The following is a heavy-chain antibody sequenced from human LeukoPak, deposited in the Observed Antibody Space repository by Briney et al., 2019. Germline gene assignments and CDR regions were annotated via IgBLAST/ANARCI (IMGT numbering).Heavy chain of an antibody. J-gene: IGHJ5*01. CDR2: IKKDGSEK. Sequence: GGSLRLSCAASGFTFSSYSMSWVRQAPGKGLEWVANIKKDGSEKYYVDSVKGRFTISRDNAKNSLYLQMNSLRAEDTAVYYCAIPGGSSANWFDSWGQGTQVTVSS. D-gene: IGHD6-13*01. CDR1: GFTFSSYS. CDR3: AIPGGSSANWFDS. V-gene: IGHV3-7*01.